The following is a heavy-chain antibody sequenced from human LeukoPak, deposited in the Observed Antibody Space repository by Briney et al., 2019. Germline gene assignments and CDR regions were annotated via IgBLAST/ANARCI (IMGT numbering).Heavy chain of an antibody. CDR1: GFTLSSYG. V-gene: IGHV3-30*18. Sequence: GGSLRLSCAASGFTLSSYGMHWVRQAPGKGLEWVAVISYDGSNKYYADSVKGRFTISRDNSKNTLYLQINSLRVEDTAVYYCAKGGTNDMATGFWGLGTLVTVSS. D-gene: IGHD5-24*01. J-gene: IGHJ4*02. CDR3: AKGGTNDMATGF. CDR2: ISYDGSNK.